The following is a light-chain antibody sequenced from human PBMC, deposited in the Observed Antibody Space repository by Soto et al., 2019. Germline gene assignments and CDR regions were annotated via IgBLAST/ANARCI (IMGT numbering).Light chain of an antibody. CDR3: LQYNTYPYT. Sequence: DIQMTQSPSSLSASVGDRVTITCRASQDINTWLGWYQQKPGKAPKSLIYAASNLQSWVPSRFSGSGSGTDFTLTITSLQPEDFATYYCLQYNTYPYTFGQGTKLEIK. V-gene: IGKV1D-16*01. CDR2: AAS. J-gene: IGKJ2*01. CDR1: QDINTW.